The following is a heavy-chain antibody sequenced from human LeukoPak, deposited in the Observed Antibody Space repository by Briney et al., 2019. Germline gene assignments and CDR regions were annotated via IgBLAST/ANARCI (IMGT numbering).Heavy chain of an antibody. V-gene: IGHV3-7*01. CDR1: GFTFSTYW. J-gene: IGHJ3*02. CDR2: IKQDGSEQ. CDR3: AMSYSSIWAFDI. Sequence: PGGSLRLSCAASGFTFSTYWMSWVRQAPGKGLEWVANIKQDGSEQYYVDSVKGRFTISRDNAKNSLYLQMNSLRAEDTAVYYCAMSYSSIWAFDIWGQGTMVTVSS. D-gene: IGHD6-13*01.